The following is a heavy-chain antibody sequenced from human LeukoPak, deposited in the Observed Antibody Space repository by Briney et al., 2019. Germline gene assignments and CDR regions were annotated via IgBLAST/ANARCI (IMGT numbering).Heavy chain of an antibody. CDR3: ARDRVTTMVRGVSQEGFDP. CDR1: GGSISSGGYY. CDR2: IYYSGST. V-gene: IGHV4-31*03. Sequence: SETLSLTCTVSGGSISSGGYYWSWIRQHPGKGLEWIGYIYYSGSTYYNPSLKSRVTISVDTSKNQFSLKLSSVTAADTAVYYCARDRVTTMVRGVSQEGFDPWGQGTLVTVSS. D-gene: IGHD3-10*01. J-gene: IGHJ5*02.